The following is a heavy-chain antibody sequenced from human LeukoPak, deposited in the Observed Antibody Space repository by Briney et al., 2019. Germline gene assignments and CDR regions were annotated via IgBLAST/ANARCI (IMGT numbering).Heavy chain of an antibody. CDR2: ISRRDDYT. D-gene: IGHD3-10*01. J-gene: IGHJ4*02. CDR3: ANDYRSGSFHDF. CDR1: GFAFSSYA. V-gene: IGHV3-23*01. Sequence: GGSLRLSCAASGFAFSSYAMSWVRQPTGKGLEWVSVISRRDDYTYYADSVKGRFTISRDNSKNTLYLQTNTLRAEDTAVYYCANDYRSGSFHDFWGQGTLVTVSS.